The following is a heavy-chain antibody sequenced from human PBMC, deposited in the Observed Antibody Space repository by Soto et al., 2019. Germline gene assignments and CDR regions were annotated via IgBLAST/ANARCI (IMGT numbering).Heavy chain of an antibody. J-gene: IGHJ4*02. V-gene: IGHV3-15*07. D-gene: IGHD3-22*01. Sequence: EVQLVESGGGLVKPGGSLRLSCAASGFTFSNAWMNWVRQAPGKGLEWVGRIKSKTDGWTTDYAAPVKGRFTISRDDSKNTLYLQMNSLKTEDTAVYYCTTDPYDSSGYYRFDYWGQGTLVTVSS. CDR1: GFTFSNAW. CDR2: IKSKTDGWTT. CDR3: TTDPYDSSGYYRFDY.